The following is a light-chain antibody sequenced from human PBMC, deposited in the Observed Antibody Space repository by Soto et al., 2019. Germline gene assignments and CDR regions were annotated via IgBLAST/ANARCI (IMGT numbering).Light chain of an antibody. J-gene: IGLJ3*02. CDR1: SSNIGAPYD. Sequence: QSVLTQPPSVSGAPGQRVTISCTGSSSNIGAPYDVHWYQQLPGTAPQLLIYGYTNLPSGVPDRFSGSKSGTSATLAITGLQAEDEANYYCQSYASSLSGWVFGGGTKLNVL. V-gene: IGLV1-40*01. CDR3: QSYASSLSGWV. CDR2: GYT.